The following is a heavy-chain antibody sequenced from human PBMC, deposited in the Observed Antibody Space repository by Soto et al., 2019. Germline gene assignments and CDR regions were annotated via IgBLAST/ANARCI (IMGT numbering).Heavy chain of an antibody. Sequence: SETLSLTCTVSGGSISSYYWSWIRQPPGKGLEWIGYIYYSGSTNYNPSLKSRVTISVDTSKNQFSLKLSSVTAADTAVYYCAREVGYYYYYMDVWGKGTTVTSP. V-gene: IGHV4-59*01. CDR3: AREVGYYYYYMDV. CDR2: IYYSGST. CDR1: GGSISSYY. J-gene: IGHJ6*03.